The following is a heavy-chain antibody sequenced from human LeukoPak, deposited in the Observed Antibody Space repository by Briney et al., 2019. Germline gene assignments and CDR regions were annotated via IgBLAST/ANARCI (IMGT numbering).Heavy chain of an antibody. CDR3: ARWYCSSTSCPFDY. CDR2: IYTSGST. Sequence: PSETLSLTCTVSGGSISSSSYYWGWIRQPPGKGLEWIGRIYTSGSTNYNPSLKSRVTMSVDTSKNQFSLKLSSVTAADTAVYYCARWYCSSTSCPFDYWGQGTLVTVSS. CDR1: GGSISSSSYY. V-gene: IGHV4-39*07. J-gene: IGHJ4*02. D-gene: IGHD2-2*01.